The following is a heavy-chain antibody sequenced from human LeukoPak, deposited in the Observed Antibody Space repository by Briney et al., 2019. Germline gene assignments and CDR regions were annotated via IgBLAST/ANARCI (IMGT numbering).Heavy chain of an antibody. V-gene: IGHV3-7*01. CDR1: GFTFSSSW. CDR2: INQDGSVI. D-gene: IGHD2-15*01. CDR3: ARDIAYHAFDI. J-gene: IGHJ3*02. Sequence: GGSLRLSCAASGFTFSSSWMTWLRQAPGTGLEWLANINQDGSVINYVDSVRGRFTISRDNAKYSLYLQLNSLRAEDTAVYYCARDIAYHAFDIWGQGTMVTVSS.